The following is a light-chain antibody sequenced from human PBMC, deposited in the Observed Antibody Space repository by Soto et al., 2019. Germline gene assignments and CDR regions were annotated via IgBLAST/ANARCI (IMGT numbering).Light chain of an antibody. V-gene: IGLV1-40*01. Sequence: QSVLTQPPSVSGAPGQRVTISCTGSSSNIGAGYDVHWYQQLPGTAPKLLIYGNSNRPSGVPDRFSGSKSGTSASLAITGLLAEDEADYYCRSYDSSLSGVVFGGGTQLTVL. J-gene: IGLJ2*01. CDR2: GNS. CDR1: SSNIGAGYD. CDR3: RSYDSSLSGVV.